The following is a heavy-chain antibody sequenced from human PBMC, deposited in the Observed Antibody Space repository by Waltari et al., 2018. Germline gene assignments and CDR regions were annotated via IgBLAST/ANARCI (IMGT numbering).Heavy chain of an antibody. V-gene: IGHV1-69*01. J-gene: IGHJ4*02. Sequence: QVQLVQSGAEVKKPGSSVKVSCKASGGTFSSYAIRWGGQAPGQGLEWMGGIIPIFGTANYAQKFQGRVTITADESTSTAYMELSSLRSEDTAVYYCARGIQPTPPFDYWGQGTLVTVSS. D-gene: IGHD5-18*01. CDR1: GGTFSSYA. CDR2: IIPIFGTA. CDR3: ARGIQPTPPFDY.